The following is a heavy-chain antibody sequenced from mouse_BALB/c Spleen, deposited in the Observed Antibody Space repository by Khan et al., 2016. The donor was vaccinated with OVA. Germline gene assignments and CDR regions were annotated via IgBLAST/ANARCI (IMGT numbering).Heavy chain of an antibody. J-gene: IGHJ4*01. V-gene: IGHV9-3-1*01. CDR1: GYIFTNYG. CDR3: ARVGYNGTMDY. CDR2: INTYTGEP. Sequence: QIQLVQSGPELKKPGETVKISCKASGYIFTNYGMNWVKQAPGKGLKWMGWINTYTGEPTYAADFKGRFSFSLETSASTAYLQINNLKHEDTATNFCARVGYNGTMDYWGQGTSVTVAS. D-gene: IGHD2-2*01.